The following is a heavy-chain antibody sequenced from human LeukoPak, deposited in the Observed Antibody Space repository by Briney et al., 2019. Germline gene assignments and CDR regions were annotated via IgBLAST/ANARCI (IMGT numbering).Heavy chain of an antibody. V-gene: IGHV3-7*03. CDR2: IKQDGSEK. Sequence: PGGSLRLSCAASGFSFSSYWMSWVRQAPGKGLEWVANIKQDGSEKYYVDSVKGRFTISRDNAKNSLYLQMNSLGAEDTAVYYCAVGYSSTWYHLEYWGQGTLVTVSS. CDR3: AVGYSSTWYHLEY. CDR1: GFSFSSYW. D-gene: IGHD6-13*01. J-gene: IGHJ4*02.